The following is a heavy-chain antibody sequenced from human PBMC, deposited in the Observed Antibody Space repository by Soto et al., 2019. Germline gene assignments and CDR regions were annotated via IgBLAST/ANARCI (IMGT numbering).Heavy chain of an antibody. V-gene: IGHV1-46*01. CDR2: INPSGGST. Sequence: ASVKVSCKASGYTFTSYYMHWVRQAPGQGLEWMGIINPSGGSTSYAQKFQGRVTMTRDTSTSTVYMELSSLRSEDTAVYYCARDSGGGGSRGRPCFRWFDTWGQGTLVTVSS. CDR1: GYTFTSYY. D-gene: IGHD2-15*01. CDR3: ARDSGGGGSRGRPCFRWFDT. J-gene: IGHJ5*02.